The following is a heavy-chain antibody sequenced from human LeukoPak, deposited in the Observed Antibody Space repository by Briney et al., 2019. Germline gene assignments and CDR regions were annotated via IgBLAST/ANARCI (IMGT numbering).Heavy chain of an antibody. V-gene: IGHV3-66*02. CDR2: IYSGGST. CDR1: GFTVSSNY. D-gene: IGHD2-21*01. J-gene: IGHJ4*02. Sequence: PGGSLRLSCAASGFTVSSNYMSWVRQAPGKGLEWVSVIYSGGSTYYADSVKGRFTIFRDNSKNTLYLQMNSLRAEDTAVYYCARDQNCGGDCYGFDYWGQGTLVTVSS. CDR3: ARDQNCGGDCYGFDY.